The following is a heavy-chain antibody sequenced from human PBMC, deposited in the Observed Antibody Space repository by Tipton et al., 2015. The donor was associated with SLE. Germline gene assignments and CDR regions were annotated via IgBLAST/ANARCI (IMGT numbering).Heavy chain of an antibody. V-gene: IGHV4-61*09. CDR1: GGSISSGSYY. CDR2: IYTSGST. D-gene: IGHD7-27*01. J-gene: IGHJ4*02. Sequence: TLSLTCTVSGGSISSGSYYWYWIRQPAGKGLEWIGHIYTSGSTNSNPSLKSRVTISVDTSKNQFSLKLSSVTAADMAVYYCAREGWGFSYYFDSWGQGTLVTVSS. CDR3: AREGWGFSYYFDS.